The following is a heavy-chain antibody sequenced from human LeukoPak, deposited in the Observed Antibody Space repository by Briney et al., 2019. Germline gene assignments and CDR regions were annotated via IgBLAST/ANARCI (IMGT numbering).Heavy chain of an antibody. CDR3: ARSVGGDDYFDY. CDR1: GYTFTDYY. J-gene: IGHJ4*02. D-gene: IGHD3-16*01. Sequence: ASVKVSCKASGYTFTDYYMHWVRQAPGQGLEWMGWINPNSGGTNYAQKFQGRVTMTRDTSISTAYMELSRLRSDDTAVYYCARSVGGDDYFDYWGQGTLVTVSS. V-gene: IGHV1-2*02. CDR2: INPNSGGT.